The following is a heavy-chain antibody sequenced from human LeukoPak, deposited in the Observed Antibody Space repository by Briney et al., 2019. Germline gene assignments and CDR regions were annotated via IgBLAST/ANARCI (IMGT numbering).Heavy chain of an antibody. CDR1: GGSFSGYY. Sequence: PSETLSLTCAVYGGSFSGYYWSWIRQPPGKGLEWIGEINHSGSTNYNPSLKSRVTISVDTSKNQFSLKLSSVTAADTAVYYCARVASNGWYRHVGLDYWGQGTLVTVSS. CDR2: INHSGST. D-gene: IGHD6-19*01. CDR3: ARVASNGWYRHVGLDY. V-gene: IGHV4-34*01. J-gene: IGHJ4*02.